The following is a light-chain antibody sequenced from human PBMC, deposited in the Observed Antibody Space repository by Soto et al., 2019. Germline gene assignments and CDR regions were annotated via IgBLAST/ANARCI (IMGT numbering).Light chain of an antibody. CDR3: QSYDNSLSGHVV. CDR1: SSNIGAGFD. CDR2: ANN. Sequence: QAVVTQPPSVSGAPGQWVTIPCTGSSSNIGAGFDVHWYQQLPGTAPKLLIYANNNRPSGVPDRFSGSKSGTSASLAITGLQAEDEADYFCQSYDNSLSGHVVFGGGTQLTVL. V-gene: IGLV1-40*01. J-gene: IGLJ2*01.